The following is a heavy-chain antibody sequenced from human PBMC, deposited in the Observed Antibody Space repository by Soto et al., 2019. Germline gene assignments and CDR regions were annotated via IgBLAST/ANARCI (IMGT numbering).Heavy chain of an antibody. J-gene: IGHJ6*03. CDR2: INHSGST. Sequence: SETLSLTCAVYGGSFSGYYWSWIRQPPGKGLEWIGYINHSGSTNYNPSLKSRVTISVDTSKNQFSLKLSSVTAADTAVYYCARRGVGGSGYYRDYYYYYYMDVWGKGTTVTVSS. CDR3: ARRGVGGSGYYRDYYYYYYMDV. D-gene: IGHD3-3*01. V-gene: IGHV4-34*01. CDR1: GGSFSGYY.